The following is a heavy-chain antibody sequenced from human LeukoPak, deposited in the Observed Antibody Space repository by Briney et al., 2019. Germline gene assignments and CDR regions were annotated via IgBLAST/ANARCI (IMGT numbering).Heavy chain of an antibody. CDR1: GFTFAGYW. CDR3: AKLSEYSFDS. D-gene: IGHD6-6*01. Sequence: QPGGSLRLSCTASGFTFAGYWMTWVRHPPGKGLEWVANIKSDGSEKYYVDSVKGRFTVSRDNTKSSLSLQLNSLRAEDTAVYYCAKLSEYSFDSRGQGTQVTVSS. V-gene: IGHV3-7*02. J-gene: IGHJ4*02. CDR2: IKSDGSEK.